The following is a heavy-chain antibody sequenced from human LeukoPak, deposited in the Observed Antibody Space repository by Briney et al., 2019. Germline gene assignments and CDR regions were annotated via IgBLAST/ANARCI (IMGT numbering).Heavy chain of an antibody. CDR3: VKGGGYRSSTNCPPPPYFDY. Sequence: QARGSERLSCSASGFTLSSCAVHWVRQAPGKGLEYISAIRSNGGSTYYADSVKGRFTISRDNSKNTLYLQMSSLRAEDTAVYYCVKGGGYRSSTNCPPPPYFDYWGQGTLVTVSS. CDR1: GFTLSSCA. V-gene: IGHV3-64D*06. J-gene: IGHJ4*02. D-gene: IGHD2-2*01. CDR2: IRSNGGST.